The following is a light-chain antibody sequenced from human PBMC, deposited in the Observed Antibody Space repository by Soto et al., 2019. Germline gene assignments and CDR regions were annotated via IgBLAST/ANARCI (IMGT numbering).Light chain of an antibody. J-gene: IGKJ2*01. Sequence: DIQMTQFPSSLSASVGERVTITCRASQSISSHLNWYQQKPGKAPKLLIHGASSLQSGVPSRFSGSGSGTEFTLTISNLQPEDSATYYCQQSHSTPPDTFGQGTKLEIK. CDR1: QSISSH. CDR3: QQSHSTPPDT. V-gene: IGKV1-39*01. CDR2: GAS.